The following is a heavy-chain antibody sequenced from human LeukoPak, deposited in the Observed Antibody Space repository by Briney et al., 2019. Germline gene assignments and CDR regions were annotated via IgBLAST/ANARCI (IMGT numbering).Heavy chain of an antibody. V-gene: IGHV3-21*01. Sequence: GGSLRLSCAASGFTFSSYSMNWVRQAPGKGLEWVSSISSGSIYIYYADSVKGRFTISRDNAKNSLYLQMNSLRAEDTAVYYCARGRYDFWSGYYTFDYWGQGTLVTVSS. CDR1: GFTFSSYS. D-gene: IGHD3-3*01. CDR3: ARGRYDFWSGYYTFDY. CDR2: ISSGSIYI. J-gene: IGHJ4*02.